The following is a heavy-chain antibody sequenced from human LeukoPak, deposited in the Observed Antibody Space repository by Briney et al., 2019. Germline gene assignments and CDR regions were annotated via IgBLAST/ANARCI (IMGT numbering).Heavy chain of an antibody. CDR1: GFTFSSFG. CDR2: IGSGSSAI. J-gene: IGHJ4*02. V-gene: IGHV3-48*02. CDR3: ARVSPSGYDY. D-gene: IGHD3-22*01. Sequence: GGSLRLSCVASGFTFSSFGMNWVRQAPGKGLEWVSYIGSGSSAIHYADSVKGRFTIFRDNAKNSLYLQMNSLRDEDAAVYHCARVSPSGYDYWGQGTLVTVSS.